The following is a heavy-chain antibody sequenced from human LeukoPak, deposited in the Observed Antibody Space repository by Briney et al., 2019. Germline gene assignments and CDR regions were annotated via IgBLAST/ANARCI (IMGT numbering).Heavy chain of an antibody. CDR3: ARHGYCTHGVCSWFDP. J-gene: IGHJ5*02. CDR1: GGSISSYY. V-gene: IGHV4-4*09. CDR2: IYTSGST. Sequence: PSETLSLTCTVSGGSISSYYWSWIRQPPGKGLEWIGYIYTSGSTNYNPSLKSRVTISVDTSKNQFSLKLSSVTAADTAVYYCARHGYCTHGVCSWFDPWGQGTLVTVSS. D-gene: IGHD2-8*01.